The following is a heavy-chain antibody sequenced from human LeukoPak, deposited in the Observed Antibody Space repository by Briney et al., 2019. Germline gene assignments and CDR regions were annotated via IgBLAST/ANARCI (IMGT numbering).Heavy chain of an antibody. CDR3: ARALFGNDRVSFTEFDF. J-gene: IGHJ4*02. D-gene: IGHD1-1*01. CDR2: IRTYNAET. CDR1: GYTFNAYA. V-gene: IGHV1-18*01. Sequence: GASVKVSCKASGYTFNAYAITWVRQAPGQGLEWMGWIRTYNAETHYAEKLQGRVTMTTYTSTSTAYMELRSLTSDDTAVYYCARALFGNDRVSFTEFDFWGQGTLVTVSS.